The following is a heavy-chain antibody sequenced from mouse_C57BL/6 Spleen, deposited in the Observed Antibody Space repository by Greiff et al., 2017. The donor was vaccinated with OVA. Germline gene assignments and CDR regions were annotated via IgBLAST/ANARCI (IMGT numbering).Heavy chain of an antibody. J-gene: IGHJ2*01. Sequence: EVQLVESGGDLVKPGGSLKLSCAASGFTFSSYGMSWVRQTPDKRLEWVATISSGGSYTYYPDSVKGRVTISRDNAKNTLYLQMSSLKSEDTAMYYCARGGTTVKFDYWGQGTTLTVSS. CDR1: GFTFSSYG. V-gene: IGHV5-6*01. CDR3: ARGGTTVKFDY. CDR2: ISSGGSYT. D-gene: IGHD1-1*01.